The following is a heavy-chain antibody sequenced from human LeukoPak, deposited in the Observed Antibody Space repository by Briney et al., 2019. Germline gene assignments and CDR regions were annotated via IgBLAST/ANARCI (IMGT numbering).Heavy chain of an antibody. V-gene: IGHV1-69*02. CDR3: ARGWLQLSGYFDY. J-gene: IGHJ4*02. Sequence: ASVKVSCKASGYTFTGYYMHWVRQAPGQGLEWMGRIIPILGIANYAQKFQGRVTITADKSTSTAYMELSSLRSEDTAVYYCARGWLQLSGYFDYWGQGTLVTVSS. CDR1: GYTFTGYY. D-gene: IGHD5-24*01. CDR2: IIPILGIA.